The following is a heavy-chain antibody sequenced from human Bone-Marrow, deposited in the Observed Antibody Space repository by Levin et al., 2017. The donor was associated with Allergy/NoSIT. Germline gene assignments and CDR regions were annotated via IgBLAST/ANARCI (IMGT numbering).Heavy chain of an antibody. CDR2: IKNKNDGATR. D-gene: IGHD3-3*01. CDR3: ASEPIGVVESELDY. Sequence: GESLKISCAASGFSFNDAWMSWVRQAPGKGLEWVGRIKNKNDGATREYAAPVIGRFIISTDDAERTLFLQMNDLKIEDTAVYYCASEPIGVVESELDYWGQGILVTVSS. CDR1: GFSFNDAW. J-gene: IGHJ4*02. V-gene: IGHV3-15*01.